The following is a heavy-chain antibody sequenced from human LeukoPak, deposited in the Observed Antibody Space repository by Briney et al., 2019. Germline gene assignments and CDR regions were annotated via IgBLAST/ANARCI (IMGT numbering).Heavy chain of an antibody. Sequence: GGPLRLSCAGSGFTFSNSWMLWVRQAPGRGLEWVARIKRDIDGGTTDYAAPVKGRFTITRDDSENTLYLQMNSLKTEDTAVYYCTTDLPRSTSCSHDYWGQGTQVTVSS. CDR1: GFTFSNSW. V-gene: IGHV3-15*01. CDR2: IKRDIDGGTT. J-gene: IGHJ4*02. D-gene: IGHD2/OR15-2a*01. CDR3: TTDLPRSTSCSHDY.